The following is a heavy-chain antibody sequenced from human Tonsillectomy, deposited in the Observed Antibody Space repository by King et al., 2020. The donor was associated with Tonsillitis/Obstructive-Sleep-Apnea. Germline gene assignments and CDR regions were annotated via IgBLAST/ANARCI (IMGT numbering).Heavy chain of an antibody. CDR2: ISGSGGST. CDR1: GFTFSSYA. Sequence: VQLVESGGGLVQPGGSLRLSCAASGFTFSSYAMSWVRQAPGKGLEWVSAISGSGGSTYYADSVKGRFTISRDNSKNTLYLQMNSLRAEDTAVYYCAKLSGNYVSYYYYMDVWGEGTTVTVSS. J-gene: IGHJ6*03. CDR3: AKLSGNYVSYYYYMDV. V-gene: IGHV3-23*04. D-gene: IGHD4-23*01.